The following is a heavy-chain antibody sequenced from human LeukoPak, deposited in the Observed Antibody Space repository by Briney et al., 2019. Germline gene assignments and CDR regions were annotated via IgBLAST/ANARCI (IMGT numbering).Heavy chain of an antibody. D-gene: IGHD3-22*01. V-gene: IGHV1-18*01. Sequence: ASVKVSCKASGYTFTSYGISWVRQAPGQGLEWMGWISAYNKNTNFAQKFQGRVTMTTETSTSTAYMELRSLRSDDTAVYYCARDRGDYDTSGYYFDGDFDYWGQGTLVTVSS. J-gene: IGHJ4*02. CDR2: ISAYNKNT. CDR3: ARDRGDYDTSGYYFDGDFDY. CDR1: GYTFTSYG.